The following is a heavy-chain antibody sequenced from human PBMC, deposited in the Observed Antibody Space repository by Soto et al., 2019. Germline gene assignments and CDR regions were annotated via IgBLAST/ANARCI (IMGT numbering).Heavy chain of an antibody. Sequence: GESLKISCTCSGYNFFSYWIAWVRQMPGKGLEWMGIMYPGDSDTRYSPSFQGQVTISADKSISTAYLQWSSLKASDTAMYYCARLLSPRTQIATVTDVFDIWGQGTMVTVSS. CDR2: MYPGDSDT. CDR3: ARLLSPRTQIATVTDVFDI. CDR1: GYNFFSYW. V-gene: IGHV5-51*01. D-gene: IGHD4-17*01. J-gene: IGHJ3*02.